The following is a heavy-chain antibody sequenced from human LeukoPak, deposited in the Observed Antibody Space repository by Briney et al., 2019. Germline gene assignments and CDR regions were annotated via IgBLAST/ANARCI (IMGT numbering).Heavy chain of an antibody. J-gene: IGHJ4*02. Sequence: GGSLRLSCAASGFTFSSYSMDWVRQAPGKGPEWISYISGSSSDIHYADSVKGRFTISRDNSKNTLYLQMNSLRAEDTAVYYCARVKKEQWLVPLIRSLTGGYFDYWGQGTLVTVSS. CDR3: ARVKKEQWLVPLIRSLTGGYFDY. CDR2: ISGSSSDI. D-gene: IGHD6-19*01. CDR1: GFTFSSYS. V-gene: IGHV3-48*01.